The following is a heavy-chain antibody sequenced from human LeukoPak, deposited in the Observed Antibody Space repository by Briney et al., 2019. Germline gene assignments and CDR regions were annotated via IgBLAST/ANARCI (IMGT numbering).Heavy chain of an antibody. J-gene: IGHJ6*02. Sequence: SQTLSLTCTVSGGSISSGGYYWSWIRQPPGKGLEWIGYIYHSGSTYYNPSLKSRVTISVDRSKNQFSLKLSSVTAADTAVYYCARDLAAGNYYYYGMDVWGQGTTVTVSS. CDR2: IYHSGST. V-gene: IGHV4-30-2*01. CDR3: ARDLAAGNYYYYGMDV. D-gene: IGHD6-13*01. CDR1: GGSISSGGYY.